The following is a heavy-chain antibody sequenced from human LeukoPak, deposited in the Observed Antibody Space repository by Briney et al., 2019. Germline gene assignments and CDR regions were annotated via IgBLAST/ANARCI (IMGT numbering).Heavy chain of an antibody. V-gene: IGHV5-51*01. CDR2: IYPGDSDT. CDR1: GYSFTSYW. J-gene: IGHJ6*03. CDR3: ARYSSSWYSAQYYYYYMDV. D-gene: IGHD6-13*01. Sequence: GESLKISCKGSGYSFTSYWIGWVRQMPGKGLEWMGIIYPGDSDTRYSPSFQGQVTIPADKSISTAYLQWSSLKASDTAMYYCARYSSSWYSAQYYYYYMDVWGKGTTVTVSS.